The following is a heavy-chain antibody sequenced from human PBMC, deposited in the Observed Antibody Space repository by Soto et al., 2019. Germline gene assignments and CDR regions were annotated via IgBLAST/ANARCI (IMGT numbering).Heavy chain of an antibody. J-gene: IGHJ3*02. CDR2: IIPILGIA. D-gene: IGHD3-10*01. CDR1: GGTFSSYT. Sequence: GASVKVSCKASGGTFSSYTISWVRQAPGQGLEWMGRIIPILGIANYAQKFQGRVTITADKSTSTAYMELSSLRSEDTAVYYCARDGSVRDGYNRGLAFDIWGQGTMVTVS. V-gene: IGHV1-69*04. CDR3: ARDGSVRDGYNRGLAFDI.